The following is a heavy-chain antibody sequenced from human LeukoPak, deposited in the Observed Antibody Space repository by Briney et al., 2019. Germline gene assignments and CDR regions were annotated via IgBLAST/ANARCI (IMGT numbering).Heavy chain of an antibody. D-gene: IGHD2-21*01. CDR3: AREVLGPGEKCIWGDCYGGLGFDY. V-gene: IGHV4-61*02. CDR2: IYTSGST. CDR1: GGSISSGSYY. Sequence: PSETLSLTCTVSGGSISSGSYYWSWIRQPAGTGLEWIGRIYTSGSTNYNPSLKSRVTISVDTSKDQFSLKLSSVTAADTAVYYCAREVLGPGEKCIWGDCYGGLGFDYWGQGTLVTVSS. J-gene: IGHJ4*02.